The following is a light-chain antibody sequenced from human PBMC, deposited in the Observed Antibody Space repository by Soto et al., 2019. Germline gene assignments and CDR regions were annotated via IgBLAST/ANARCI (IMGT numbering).Light chain of an antibody. CDR3: SSDAGNYNYV. V-gene: IGLV2-8*01. J-gene: IGLJ1*01. CDR1: SSDVGGYDH. CDR2: EVT. Sequence: SVPTQPPSASGSPGQSVTIPCTGTSSDVGGYDHVSWYQQHPGKAPKLMIYEVTKRPAGVPDRFSGSKYGNTASLTVSGLQAEDEADYFCSSDAGNYNYVFGTGTKVTVL.